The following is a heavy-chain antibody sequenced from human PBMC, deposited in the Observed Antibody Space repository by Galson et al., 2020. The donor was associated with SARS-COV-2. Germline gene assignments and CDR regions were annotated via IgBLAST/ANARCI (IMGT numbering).Heavy chain of an antibody. CDR1: GGSISSSSYY. J-gene: IGHJ4*02. V-gene: IGHV4-39*01. CDR3: ARGWSGYYDSSGYSTFDY. Sequence: SETLSLTCTVSGGSISSSSYYWGWIRQPPGKGLEWIGSIYYSGSTYYNPSPKSRVTISVDTSKNQFSLKLSSVTAADTAVYYCARGWSGYYDSSGYSTFDYWGQGTLVTVSS. CDR2: IYYSGST. D-gene: IGHD3-22*01.